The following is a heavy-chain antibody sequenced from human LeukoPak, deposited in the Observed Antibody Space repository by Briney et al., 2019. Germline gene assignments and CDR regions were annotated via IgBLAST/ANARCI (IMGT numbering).Heavy chain of an antibody. V-gene: IGHV3-11*03. CDR1: GFTFSDYY. J-gene: IGHJ4*02. D-gene: IGHD6-13*01. CDR2: ISGSSTYT. Sequence: GGSLSISCAASGFTFSDYYMSWIRQAPGKGLEWVSYISGSSTYTNYADSVKGRFTISRDNAKNSLHLQMRSLRAEDTAVYYCARRRNSSSWYYSDYWGQGTLVTVSS. CDR3: ARRRNSSSWYYSDY.